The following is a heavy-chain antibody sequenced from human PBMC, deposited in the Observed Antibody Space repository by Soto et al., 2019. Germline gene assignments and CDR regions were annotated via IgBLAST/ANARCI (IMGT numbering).Heavy chain of an antibody. Sequence: SETLSLTCTVSGGSISSSSYYWGWIRQPPGKGLEWIGSIYYSGSTYYNPSLKSRVTISVDTSKNQFSLKLSSVTAADTAVYYCARTSALDRHVWGKGTTVTVSS. CDR1: GGSISSSSYY. J-gene: IGHJ6*04. CDR3: ARTSALDRHV. V-gene: IGHV4-39*01. CDR2: IYYSGST.